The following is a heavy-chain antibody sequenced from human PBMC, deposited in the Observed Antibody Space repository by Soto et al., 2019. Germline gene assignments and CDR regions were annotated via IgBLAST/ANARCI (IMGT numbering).Heavy chain of an antibody. J-gene: IGHJ6*02. Sequence: QVQLVESGGGVVQPGRSLRLSCAASGFTFSSYGMHWVRQAPGKGLEWVAVIWYDGSNKYYADSVKGRFTISRDNSKNTLYLQMNSLRAEDTAVYYCARDVTMQLGYGMYVWGQGTTVTVSS. CDR3: ARDVTMQLGYGMYV. V-gene: IGHV3-33*01. CDR2: IWYDGSNK. CDR1: GFTFSSYG. D-gene: IGHD6-6*01.